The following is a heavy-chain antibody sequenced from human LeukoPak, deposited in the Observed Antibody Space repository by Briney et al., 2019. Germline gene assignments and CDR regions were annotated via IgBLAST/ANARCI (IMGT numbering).Heavy chain of an antibody. V-gene: IGHV4-59*01. CDR3: ARGSGGYGDYVEY. J-gene: IGHJ4*02. D-gene: IGHD3-10*01. Sequence: SETLSLTCTVSGGSISSYYWSWIRQPPGKGLEWIGYIYYSGNTNYNPSLKSRVTILVDTSKNQFSLKLNSVTAADTAVYYCARGSGGYGDYVEYWGQGTLVTVSS. CDR1: GGSISSYY. CDR2: IYYSGNT.